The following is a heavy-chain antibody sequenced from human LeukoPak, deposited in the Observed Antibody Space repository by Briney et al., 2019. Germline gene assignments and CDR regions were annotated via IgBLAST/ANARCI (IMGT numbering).Heavy chain of an antibody. CDR3: ARADYDGSGYSYFFDY. CDR2: INPNSGDT. CDR1: GYIFTGYY. Sequence: ASVSVSCKASGYIFTGYYIQWVRQAPGQGLEWMGWINPNSGDTNYAQKLQGRVTMTRDTSINTAYMELSRLRSDDSALYYCARADYDGSGYSYFFDYWGPGTLITVSS. J-gene: IGHJ4*02. V-gene: IGHV1-2*02. D-gene: IGHD3-22*01.